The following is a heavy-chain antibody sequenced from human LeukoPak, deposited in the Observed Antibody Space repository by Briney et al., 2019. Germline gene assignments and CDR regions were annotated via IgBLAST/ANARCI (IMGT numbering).Heavy chain of an antibody. Sequence: PGGSLRLSCAASGFTFSNAWMSWVRQAPGKGLEWVSLISHDGNSRKYADSVKGRFIVSRDNSKNTLYLQMNSLRSEDTAVYYCASDSAWNLHGGYLDHWGQGALVSVSS. V-gene: IGHV3-30*03. J-gene: IGHJ4*02. D-gene: IGHD2-15*01. CDR2: ISHDGNSR. CDR3: ASDSAWNLHGGYLDH. CDR1: GFTFSNAW.